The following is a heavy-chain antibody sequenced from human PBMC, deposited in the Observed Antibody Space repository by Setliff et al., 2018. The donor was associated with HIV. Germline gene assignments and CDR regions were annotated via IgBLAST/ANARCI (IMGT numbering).Heavy chain of an antibody. V-gene: IGHV4-59*02. CDR1: GGSVTSYY. D-gene: IGHD2-2*01. CDR2: IYHTGIT. Sequence: PSETLSLTCTVSGGSVTSYYWSWIRQSPEKGLEWIGYIYHTGITNYNPSLKSRLSTSIDTSKNQFSLSLRSVTAADTAVYYCARGDIVVVPAAMDYWGQGTLVTVSS. CDR3: ARGDIVVVPAAMDY. J-gene: IGHJ4*02.